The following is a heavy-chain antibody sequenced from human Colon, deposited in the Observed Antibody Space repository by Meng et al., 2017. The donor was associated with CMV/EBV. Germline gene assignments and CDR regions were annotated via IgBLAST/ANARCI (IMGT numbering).Heavy chain of an antibody. CDR2: IFYDGTT. CDR1: GGSTSSRSSY. D-gene: IGHD5-24*01. Sequence: SETLSLTCTVSGGSTSSRSSYWGLIRQPPGKGLEWSGNIFYDGTTYYKPSLQRRVIVSLDTSRNQFSLKLTAVTAADTAIYYCARDVASDGLYNDHWGQGTLVTVSS. J-gene: IGHJ4*02. CDR3: ARDVASDGLYNDH. V-gene: IGHV4-39*07.